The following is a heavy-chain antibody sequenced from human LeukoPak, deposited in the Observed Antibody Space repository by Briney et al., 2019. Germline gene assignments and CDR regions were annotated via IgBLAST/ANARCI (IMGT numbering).Heavy chain of an antibody. J-gene: IGHJ6*03. CDR3: AKPVLGGYYYYYMDV. D-gene: IGHD3-22*01. CDR2: ISTSGSTI. CDR1: GFTFSDYY. V-gene: IGHV3-11*04. Sequence: GGSLRLSCAASGFTFSDYYMSWIRQAPGKGLEWISYISTSGSTIYYADSMKGRFTMSRDNAKNSLFLQMKSLRAEDTAVYYCAKPVLGGYYYYYMDVWGKGTTVTVSS.